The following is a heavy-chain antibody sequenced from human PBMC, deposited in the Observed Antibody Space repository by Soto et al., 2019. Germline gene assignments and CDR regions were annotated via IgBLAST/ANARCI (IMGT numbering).Heavy chain of an antibody. J-gene: IGHJ6*03. D-gene: IGHD2-15*01. CDR3: AKGGSDIVVVVAASQLYYYYYYMDV. CDR2: ISGSGGST. V-gene: IGHV3-23*01. CDR1: GFTFSSYA. Sequence: GGSLRLSCAASGFTFSSYAMSWVRQAPGKGLEWVSAISGSGGSTYYADSVKGRFTISRDNSKNTLYLQMNSLRAEDTAVYYCAKGGSDIVVVVAASQLYYYYYYMDVWGKGTTVTVSS.